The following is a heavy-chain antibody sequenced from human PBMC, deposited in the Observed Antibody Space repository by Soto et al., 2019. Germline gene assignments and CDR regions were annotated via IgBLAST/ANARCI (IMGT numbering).Heavy chain of an antibody. CDR2: IAVGSGNT. J-gene: IGHJ3*02. CDR1: GFTFTSSA. CDR3: AADAALHDDAFDI. V-gene: IGHV1-58*01. D-gene: IGHD6-25*01. Sequence: ASVKVSCKASGFTFTSSAVQWVRQARGQRLEWIGWIAVGSGNTNYAQEFQERVTITRDMSTSTAYMELSSLRSEDTAVYYCAADAALHDDAFDIWGQGTMVTVSS.